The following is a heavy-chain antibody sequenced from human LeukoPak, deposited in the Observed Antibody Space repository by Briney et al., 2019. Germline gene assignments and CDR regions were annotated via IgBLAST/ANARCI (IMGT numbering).Heavy chain of an antibody. CDR3: ARDRYYYDSSGYYWNYYYGMDV. Sequence: GGSLRLSCAASGFTFSSYSMNWVRQAPGKGLEWVSSISISSSYIYYADSVKGRFTISRDNAKNSLYLQMNSLRAEDTAVYYCARDRYYYDSSGYYWNYYYGMDVWGQGTTVTVSS. CDR2: ISISSSYI. V-gene: IGHV3-21*01. D-gene: IGHD3-22*01. J-gene: IGHJ6*02. CDR1: GFTFSSYS.